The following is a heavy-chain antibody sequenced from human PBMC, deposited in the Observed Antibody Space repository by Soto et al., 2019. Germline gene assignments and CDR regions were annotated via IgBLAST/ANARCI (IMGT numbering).Heavy chain of an antibody. D-gene: IGHD6-13*01. CDR2: ISAYNGNT. Sequence: ASVKVSCKASGYTFNSYAMNWVRQAPGQGLEWMGWISAYNGNTNYAQKLQGRVTMTTDTSTSTAYMELRSLRSDDTAVYYCARGGIATQNWFGPWGHGTLVTVSS. J-gene: IGHJ5*02. V-gene: IGHV1-18*01. CDR3: ARGGIATQNWFGP. CDR1: GYTFNSYA.